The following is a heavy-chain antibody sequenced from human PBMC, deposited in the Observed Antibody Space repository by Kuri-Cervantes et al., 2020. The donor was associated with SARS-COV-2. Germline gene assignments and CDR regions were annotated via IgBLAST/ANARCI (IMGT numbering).Heavy chain of an antibody. J-gene: IGHJ4*02. CDR3: ARDPREYYYDSSGTIRTEESYFDY. CDR1: GYTFTSYD. V-gene: IGHV1-8*03. D-gene: IGHD3-22*01. CDR2: MNPNSGNT. Sequence: ASVKVSCKASGYTFTSYDINWVRQATGQGLEWMGWMNPNSGNTGYAQKFQGRVTITRNTSISTAYMELSSLRSDDTAVYYCARDPREYYYDSSGTIRTEESYFDYWGQGTLVTVSS.